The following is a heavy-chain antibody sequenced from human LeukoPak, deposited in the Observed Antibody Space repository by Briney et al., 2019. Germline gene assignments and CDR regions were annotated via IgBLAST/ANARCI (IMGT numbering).Heavy chain of an antibody. CDR3: ARDKWEQSPNFDY. Sequence: GGSLRLSCAASGFTFSRYSMNWVRQAPGKGLEWGASISSSSTYKYYADSVKGRFTISRDNARSSLFLQTNSLRAEDTAVYYCARDKWEQSPNFDYWGQGTLVTVSS. CDR2: ISSSSTYK. D-gene: IGHD1-26*01. CDR1: GFTFSRYS. V-gene: IGHV3-21*01. J-gene: IGHJ4*02.